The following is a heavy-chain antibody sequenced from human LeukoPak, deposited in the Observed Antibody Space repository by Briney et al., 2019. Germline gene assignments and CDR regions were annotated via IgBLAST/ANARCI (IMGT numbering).Heavy chain of an antibody. J-gene: IGHJ4*02. CDR3: ARVVVGAIPYYFDY. CDR1: GGSVSSGSYY. Sequence: SETLSLTCTVSGGSVSSGSYYWSWIRQPPGKGLEWIGYIYYSGSTNYNPSLKSRVTISVDTSKNQFSLKLSSVTAADTAVYYRARVVVGAIPYYFDYWGQGTLVTVSS. D-gene: IGHD1-26*01. V-gene: IGHV4-61*01. CDR2: IYYSGST.